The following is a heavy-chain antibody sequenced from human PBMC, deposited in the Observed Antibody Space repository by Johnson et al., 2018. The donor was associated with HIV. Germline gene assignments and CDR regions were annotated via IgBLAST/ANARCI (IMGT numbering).Heavy chain of an antibody. J-gene: IGHJ3*02. CDR1: GFTFSSYD. D-gene: IGHD2-2*01. CDR2: IGTAGDT. Sequence: VQLVESGGVVVQPGGSLRLSCAASGFTFSSYDMHWVRQATGKGLEWVSAIGTAGDTYYPGSVKGRFTISRENAKNSLYLQMNSLRAGDTAVYYCARQVYCSSTSCSSAFDIWGQGTVVTVSS. CDR3: ARQVYCSSTSCSSAFDI. V-gene: IGHV3-13*01.